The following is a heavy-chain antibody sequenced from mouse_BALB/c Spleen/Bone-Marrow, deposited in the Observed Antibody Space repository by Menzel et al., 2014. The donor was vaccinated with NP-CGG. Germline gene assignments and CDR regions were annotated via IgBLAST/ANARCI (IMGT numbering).Heavy chain of an antibody. CDR3: ARSRYFDN. J-gene: IGHJ2*01. CDR2: INPNTDGT. CDR1: GYTFTDYY. Sequence: EVQLQESGPELVKPGTSVKMSCKASGYTFTDYYMMWVRQSHGKSLEWIGHINPNTDGTFYNQKFKGKATLTVDKSSSIAYMQLNSLTSEDSAVYYCARSRYFDNWGQGTTLTVSS. D-gene: IGHD3-3*01. V-gene: IGHV1-26*01.